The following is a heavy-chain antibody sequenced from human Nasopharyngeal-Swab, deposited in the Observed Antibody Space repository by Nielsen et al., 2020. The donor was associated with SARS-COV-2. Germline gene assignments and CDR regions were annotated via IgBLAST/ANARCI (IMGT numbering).Heavy chain of an antibody. Sequence: GGSLRLSCAASGFTVDDYAMHWVRQAPGKGLEWVSGISWNSGSIGYADSVKGRFTISRDNARNSLYLQMNSLRAEDTALYYCAKELDIVVVPAAYGFGYYGMDVWGQGTTVTVSS. CDR3: AKELDIVVVPAAYGFGYYGMDV. J-gene: IGHJ6*02. CDR2: ISWNSGSI. D-gene: IGHD2-2*03. V-gene: IGHV3-9*01. CDR1: GFTVDDYA.